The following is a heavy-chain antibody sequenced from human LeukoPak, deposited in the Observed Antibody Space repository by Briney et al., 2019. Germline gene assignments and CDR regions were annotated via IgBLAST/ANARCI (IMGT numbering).Heavy chain of an antibody. CDR3: ARGRITGYSSSWSFDP. CDR2: IDRGST. V-gene: IGHV4-34*01. Sequence: SETLFLTCAVYGGSFSGYYWSWIRQPPGKGLEWIGEIDRGSTNYNPSLKSRVTISVDTSKNQFSLKLSSVTAADTAVYYCARGRITGYSSSWSFDPWGQGTLVTVSS. CDR1: GGSFSGYY. J-gene: IGHJ5*02. D-gene: IGHD6-13*01.